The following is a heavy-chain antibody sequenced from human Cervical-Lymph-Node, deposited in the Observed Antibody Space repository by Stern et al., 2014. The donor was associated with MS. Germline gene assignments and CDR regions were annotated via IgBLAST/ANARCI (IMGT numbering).Heavy chain of an antibody. Sequence: MQLVESGPGLVKPSQTLSLTCTVSGGSISSSGYYWSWIRQPADKGLEWIGRIHDSGSTYYNPSLQSRVTISIDTAKNPFFPQRPSVTAADTAVYYCATTRWDLFTWNWFDPWGQGTLVTVSS. CDR3: ATTRWDLFTWNWFDP. D-gene: IGHD1-26*01. J-gene: IGHJ5*02. CDR1: GGSISSSGYY. V-gene: IGHV4-61*02. CDR2: IHDSGST.